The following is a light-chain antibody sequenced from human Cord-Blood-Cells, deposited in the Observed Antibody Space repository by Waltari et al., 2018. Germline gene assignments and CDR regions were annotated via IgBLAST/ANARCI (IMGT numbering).Light chain of an antibody. CDR2: GNS. V-gene: IGLV1-40*01. J-gene: IGLJ3*02. Sequence: QSVLTQPPSVSGAPGQRVTISCTGSSPNIAAGYDVHRYQQLPGTAPKLLIYGNSNRPSGVPDRFSGSKSGTSASLAITGLQAEDEADYYCQSYDSSLSGWVFGGGTKLTVL. CDR1: SPNIAAGYD. CDR3: QSYDSSLSGWV.